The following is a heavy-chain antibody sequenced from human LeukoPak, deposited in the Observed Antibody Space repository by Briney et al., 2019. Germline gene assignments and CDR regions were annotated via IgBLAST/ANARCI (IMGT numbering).Heavy chain of an antibody. D-gene: IGHD3-22*01. V-gene: IGHV4-4*07. Sequence: PSETLSLTCTVSGGSISSYYWSWIRQPAGKGLEWIGRIYTSGSTNYNPSLKSRVTMSLDKSKNHLSLKLSSVTTADTAVYYCAREHYDSSGYGYWGQGTLVTVSS. J-gene: IGHJ4*02. CDR1: GGSISSYY. CDR3: AREHYDSSGYGY. CDR2: IYTSGST.